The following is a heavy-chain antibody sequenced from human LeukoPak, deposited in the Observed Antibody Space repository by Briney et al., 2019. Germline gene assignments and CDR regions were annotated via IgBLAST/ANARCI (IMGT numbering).Heavy chain of an antibody. J-gene: IGHJ4*02. CDR2: ISYDGSNK. D-gene: IGHD2-15*01. V-gene: IGHV3-30*04. Sequence: GGSLRLSRAASGFTFSSYAMHWVRQAPGKGLEWVAVISYDGSNKYYADSVKGRFTISRDNSKNTLYLQMNSLRAEDTAVYYCARDSGIYCSGGSCRNRKGPFDYWGQGTLVTVSS. CDR1: GFTFSSYA. CDR3: ARDSGIYCSGGSCRNRKGPFDY.